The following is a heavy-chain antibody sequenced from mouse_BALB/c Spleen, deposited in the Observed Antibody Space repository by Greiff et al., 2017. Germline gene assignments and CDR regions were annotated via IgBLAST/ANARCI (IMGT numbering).Heavy chain of an antibody. CDR1: GFTFSSYG. D-gene: IGHD2-4*01. Sequence: EVQVVESGGDLVKPGGSLKLSCAASGFTFSSYGMSWVRQTPDKRLEWVATISSGGSYTYYPDSVKGRFTISRDNAKNTLYLQMSSLKSEDTAMYYCARQESRVITPYYYAMDYWGQGTSVTVSS. V-gene: IGHV5-6*01. CDR3: ARQESRVITPYYYAMDY. J-gene: IGHJ4*01. CDR2: ISSGGSYT.